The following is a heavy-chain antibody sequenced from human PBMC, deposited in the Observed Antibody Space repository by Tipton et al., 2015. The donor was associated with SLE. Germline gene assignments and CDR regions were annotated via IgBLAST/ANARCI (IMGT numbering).Heavy chain of an antibody. CDR3: ARVKVGGNWFDP. CDR1: GFTFSSYW. Sequence: SLRLSCAASGFTFSSYWMSWVRQAPGKGLEWVANIKQDGSEKYYVNSVKGRFTISRDNAKNSLYLQMNSLRAEDTAVYYCARVKVGGNWFDPWGQGTLVTVSS. D-gene: IGHD3-22*01. CDR2: IKQDGSEK. V-gene: IGHV3-7*01. J-gene: IGHJ5*02.